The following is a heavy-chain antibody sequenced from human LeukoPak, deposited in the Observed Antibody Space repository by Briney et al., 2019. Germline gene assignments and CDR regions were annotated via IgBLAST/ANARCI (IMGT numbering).Heavy chain of an antibody. D-gene: IGHD3-22*01. CDR3: ARVKYYDSSGYPTRYFDY. CDR1: GGSISSSNW. J-gene: IGHJ4*02. V-gene: IGHV4-4*02. Sequence: PSETLSLTCAVSGGSISSSNWWSWVRQPPGKGLEWIGEIYHSGSTNYNPSLKSRVTISVDKSKNQFSLKLSSVTAADTAVYYCARVKYYDSSGYPTRYFDYWGQGTLVTVSS. CDR2: IYHSGST.